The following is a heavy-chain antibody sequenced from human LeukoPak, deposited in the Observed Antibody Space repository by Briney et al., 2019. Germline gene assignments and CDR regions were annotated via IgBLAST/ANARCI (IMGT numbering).Heavy chain of an antibody. CDR3: ARVVGATDDGTFDY. V-gene: IGHV3-53*01. CDR2: IYSGGST. CDR1: GLNVSRNY. Sequence: GGSLRLSCEASGLNVSRNYMSWVRQAPGKGLEWVSVIYSGGSTYYAVSMKGRFTISRDNSKNTLYLQMNSLRTEDTAVYYCARVVGATDDGTFDYWGQGALVTVSS. J-gene: IGHJ4*02. D-gene: IGHD1-26*01.